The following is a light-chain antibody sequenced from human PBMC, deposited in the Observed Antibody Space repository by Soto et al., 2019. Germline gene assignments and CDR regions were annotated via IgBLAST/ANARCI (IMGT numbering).Light chain of an antibody. CDR2: GNN. CDR3: QSYDGSLSGSV. Sequence: QSALTQPPSVSGAPGQRVTISCTGSSSNIGARYDVHWYQQLPGTAPKLLIYGNNNRPSGVPDRFSGSKSGTSASLAITGLQAEDEADYYCQSYDGSLSGSVFGGGTKLTVL. J-gene: IGLJ2*01. CDR1: SSNIGARYD. V-gene: IGLV1-40*01.